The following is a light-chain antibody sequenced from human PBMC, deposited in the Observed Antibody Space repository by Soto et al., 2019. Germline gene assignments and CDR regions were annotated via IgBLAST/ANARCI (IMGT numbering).Light chain of an antibody. Sequence: EILMTQSPATLSVSPGERATLSCRASHRVSSYLAWYQQKPGQAPRLLIYGASTRASGIPDRFSGSGSGTEFTLSISSLQSEDFAVYYCQQYYNWPRTFGQGTKVDIK. V-gene: IGKV3-15*01. J-gene: IGKJ1*01. CDR1: HRVSSY. CDR2: GAS. CDR3: QQYYNWPRT.